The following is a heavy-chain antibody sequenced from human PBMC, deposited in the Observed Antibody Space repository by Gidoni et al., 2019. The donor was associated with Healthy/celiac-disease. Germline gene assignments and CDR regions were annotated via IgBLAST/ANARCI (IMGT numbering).Heavy chain of an antibody. J-gene: IGHJ6*02. CDR2: ISGSGGST. V-gene: IGHV3-23*01. Sequence: EVQLLESGGGLVQPGGSLRLSCAASGFTFSSYAMSWVRQAPGKGLEWVSAISGSGGSTYYADSVKGRFTISRDNSKNTLYLQMNSLRAEDTAVYYCAKGRSGYKNYYYYGMDVWGQGTTVTVSS. CDR3: AKGRSGYKNYYYYGMDV. CDR1: GFTFSSYA. D-gene: IGHD3-3*01.